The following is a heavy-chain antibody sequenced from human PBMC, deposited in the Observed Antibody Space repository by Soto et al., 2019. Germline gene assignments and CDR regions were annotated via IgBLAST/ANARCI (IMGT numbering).Heavy chain of an antibody. V-gene: IGHV4-31*03. D-gene: IGHD3-22*01. CDR3: ARCDSSGSYHLDY. Sequence: SETLSLTCTVSGGSISSGGYYWSWIRQHPGKGLEWIGYIYYSGSTYYNPSLKSRVTISVDTSKNQFSLKLSSVTAADTAVYYCARCDSSGSYHLDYWGQGTLVTVSS. CDR1: GGSISSGGYY. J-gene: IGHJ4*02. CDR2: IYYSGST.